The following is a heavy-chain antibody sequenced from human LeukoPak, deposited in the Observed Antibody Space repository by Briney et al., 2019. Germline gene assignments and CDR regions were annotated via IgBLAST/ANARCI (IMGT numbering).Heavy chain of an antibody. CDR1: GYSFTSYV. D-gene: IGHD6-13*01. CDR3: ARDRAAAAGTRSFGYYGMDV. Sequence: ASVKVSCKASGYSFTSYVISWVRQAPGQGLEWMGWISAYSSNTNSAQKVQGRVTVTTDTSASTAYMELRSLRSDDTAMYYCARDRAAAAGTRSFGYYGMDVWGQGTTVTVSS. V-gene: IGHV1-18*01. CDR2: ISAYSSNT. J-gene: IGHJ6*02.